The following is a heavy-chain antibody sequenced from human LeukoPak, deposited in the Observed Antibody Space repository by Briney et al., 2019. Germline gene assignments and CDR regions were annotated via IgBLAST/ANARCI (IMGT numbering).Heavy chain of an antibody. CDR1: GGSISSYY. J-gene: IGHJ5*02. CDR3: ARGFNFGDSNWFDP. D-gene: IGHD3-10*01. V-gene: IGHV4-4*07. CDR2: IYTSGST. Sequence: SETLSLTCTVSGGSISSYYWSWIRQPAGKGLEWIGRIYTSGSTNYNPSLKSRVTMSVDTSKNQFSLKLSSVTAADTAMYFCARGFNFGDSNWFDPWGQGILVTVSS.